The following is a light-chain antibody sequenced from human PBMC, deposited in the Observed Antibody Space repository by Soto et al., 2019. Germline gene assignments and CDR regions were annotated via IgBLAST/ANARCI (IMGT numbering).Light chain of an antibody. CDR3: EAWDDSLNGVV. Sequence: QSVLTQTPSASGTPGQRVNISCSGSSSNIGSNNVNWYQQLPGTAPKLLIYSNNQRTSGVPDRFSGSKSGTSASLAISGLQSEDEADYYCEAWDDSLNGVVFGGGTKVTVL. CDR2: SNN. J-gene: IGLJ2*01. CDR1: SSNIGSNN. V-gene: IGLV1-44*01.